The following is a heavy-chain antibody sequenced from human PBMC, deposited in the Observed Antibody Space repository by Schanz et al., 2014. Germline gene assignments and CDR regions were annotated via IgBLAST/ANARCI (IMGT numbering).Heavy chain of an antibody. CDR1: GFTFSSYS. CDR3: AKDRQNRVNRVGYYYGMDV. J-gene: IGHJ6*02. D-gene: IGHD3-16*01. CDR2: IWYDGNNK. Sequence: QVQLVESGGGLVKPGGSLRLSCAASGFTFSSYSMNWVRQAPGKGLEWVAVIWYDGNNKYYADSVKGRFTISRDNSKNTLYLQMNSLRAEDTALYYCAKDRQNRVNRVGYYYGMDVWGQGTTVTVSS. V-gene: IGHV3-33*06.